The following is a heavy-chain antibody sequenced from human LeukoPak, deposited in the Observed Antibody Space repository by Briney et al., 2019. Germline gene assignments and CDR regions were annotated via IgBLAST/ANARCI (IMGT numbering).Heavy chain of an antibody. J-gene: IGHJ4*02. CDR1: GFSFSSYA. CDR2: ISGSGGST. Sequence: GGSLRLSCAASGFSFSSYAMSWVRQAPGKGLEWVSAISGSGGSTYYADSVKGRFTISRDNSKNTLYLQMNSLRAEDTAVYYCAKGGNWNGLNYFDYWGQGTLVTVSS. D-gene: IGHD1-1*01. CDR3: AKGGNWNGLNYFDY. V-gene: IGHV3-23*01.